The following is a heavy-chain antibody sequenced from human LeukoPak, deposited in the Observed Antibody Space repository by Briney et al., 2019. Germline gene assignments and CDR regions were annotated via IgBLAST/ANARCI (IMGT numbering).Heavy chain of an antibody. J-gene: IGHJ4*02. D-gene: IGHD6-13*01. Sequence: ASVKVSCKVSGYTLTELSMHWLRQAPGKGLEWMGGFDPEDGETIYAQKFQGRVTMTEDTSTDTAYMELSSLRSEDTAVYYCATVGSSWYENLVWGQGTLVTVSS. CDR3: ATVGSSWYENLV. V-gene: IGHV1-24*01. CDR2: FDPEDGET. CDR1: GYTLTELS.